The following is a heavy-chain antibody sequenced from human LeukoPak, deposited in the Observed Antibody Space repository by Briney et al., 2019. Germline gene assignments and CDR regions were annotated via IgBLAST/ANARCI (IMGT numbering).Heavy chain of an antibody. J-gene: IGHJ4*02. D-gene: IGHD6-6*01. CDR1: GGSMNNYY. CDR2: IYYTGST. Sequence: PSGTLSLTCTVSGGSMNNYYWSWIRQPPGKGLESIGYIYYTGSTNYNPSLKSRVTISVDTSKKQFSLKLSSVTAADTAVYYCARKGPYSSSSFFFDYWGQGTLVTVSS. CDR3: ARKGPYSSSSFFFDY. V-gene: IGHV4-59*08.